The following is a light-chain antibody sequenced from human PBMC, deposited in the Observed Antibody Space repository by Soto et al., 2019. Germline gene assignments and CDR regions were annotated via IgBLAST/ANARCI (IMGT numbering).Light chain of an antibody. J-gene: IGKJ1*01. V-gene: IGKV1-17*01. CDR2: AAS. CDR3: LQHTAYPWT. CDR1: QGIGND. Sequence: DIQMTQSPSSLFAFVGDRVTITCRASQGIGNDLAWFQQQPGNAPKRLLYAASTLHSGVPYRFSGSRSGTEFTLTISSLQPEDFATYYCLQHTAYPWTFGQGTKVEIK.